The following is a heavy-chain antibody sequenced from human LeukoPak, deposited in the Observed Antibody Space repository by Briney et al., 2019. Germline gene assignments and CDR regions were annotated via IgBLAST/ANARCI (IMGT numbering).Heavy chain of an antibody. Sequence: SETLSLTCAVYGGSFSGYYWSWIRQPPGKGLEWIGEINHSGSTNYNPSLKSRVTISVDTSKNQFSLNLSSVTAADTAVYYCARWGGGSYYDFDYWGQGTLVTVSS. CDR2: INHSGST. CDR1: GGSFSGYY. J-gene: IGHJ4*02. V-gene: IGHV4-34*01. D-gene: IGHD1-26*01. CDR3: ARWGGGSYYDFDY.